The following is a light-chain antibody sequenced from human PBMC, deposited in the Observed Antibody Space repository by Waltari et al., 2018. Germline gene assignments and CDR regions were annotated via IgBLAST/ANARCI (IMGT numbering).Light chain of an antibody. CDR1: ALPTKY. V-gene: IGLV3-10*01. Sequence: SHELTQPPSVSVSPGQTARITCSGDALPTKYIYWYQQKSGQAPVMLIYEDNKRPSGIPERFSGSSSGTLATLTVSGAVVEDECDYYCYSTDSSSFPLFGGGTRLTVL. CDR2: EDN. J-gene: IGLJ3*02. CDR3: YSTDSSSFPL.